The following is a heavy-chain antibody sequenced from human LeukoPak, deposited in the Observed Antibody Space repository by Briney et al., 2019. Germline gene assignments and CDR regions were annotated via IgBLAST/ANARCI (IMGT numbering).Heavy chain of an antibody. CDR3: ARGGYGDYASDAFDI. Sequence: ASVKVSCKASGYTFTGYYMHWARQAPGQGLEWMGWINPNSGGTNYAQKFQGRVTMTRDTSISTAYMELSRLRSDDTAVYYCARGGYGDYASDAFDIWGQGTMVTVSS. CDR1: GYTFTGYY. J-gene: IGHJ3*02. D-gene: IGHD4-17*01. V-gene: IGHV1-2*02. CDR2: INPNSGGT.